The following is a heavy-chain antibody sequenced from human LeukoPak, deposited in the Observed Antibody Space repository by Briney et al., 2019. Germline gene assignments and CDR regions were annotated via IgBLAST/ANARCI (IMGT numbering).Heavy chain of an antibody. CDR2: VCYSGST. D-gene: IGHD1-26*01. V-gene: IGHV4-38-2*02. CDR3: ARDQLPYSGSYYDV. Sequence: SETLSLTCTVSGYSISSSYCWGWIRQPPGKGLEWIGSVCYSGSTYYSPSLKSRVTISVDTSKTQFSLKLSSVTAADTAVYYCARDQLPYSGSYYDVWGQGTLVTVSS. J-gene: IGHJ4*02. CDR1: GYSISSSYC.